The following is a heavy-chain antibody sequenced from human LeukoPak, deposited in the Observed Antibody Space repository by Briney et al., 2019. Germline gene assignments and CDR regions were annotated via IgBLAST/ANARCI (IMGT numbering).Heavy chain of an antibody. CDR2: IYTSGST. V-gene: IGHV4-4*07. Sequence: PSETLSLTCTVSVGSISSYYWSWIRQPAGKGLEWIGRIYTSGSTNYNPSLKSRVTMSVDTSKNQFSLKLSSVTAADTAVYYCAREAQQWLVLGPVDYWGQGTLVTVSS. D-gene: IGHD6-19*01. CDR3: AREAQQWLVLGPVDY. CDR1: VGSISSYY. J-gene: IGHJ4*02.